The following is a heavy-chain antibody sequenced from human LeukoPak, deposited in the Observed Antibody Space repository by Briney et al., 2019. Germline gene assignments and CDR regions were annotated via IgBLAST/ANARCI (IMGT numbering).Heavy chain of an antibody. J-gene: IGHJ4*02. CDR2: TYYRSKWYN. D-gene: IGHD1-20*01. CDR3: VRGGAIRVTGTTPFDY. Sequence: SQTLSLTCAISGDSVSSNSAIWNWIRQSPSRGLEWLGRTYYRSKWYNDYAVPVKSRITINPDTSKNQFSLQLNSVTPEDTATYYCVRGGAIRVTGTTPFDYWGQGTLVTVSS. V-gene: IGHV6-1*01. CDR1: GDSVSSNSAI.